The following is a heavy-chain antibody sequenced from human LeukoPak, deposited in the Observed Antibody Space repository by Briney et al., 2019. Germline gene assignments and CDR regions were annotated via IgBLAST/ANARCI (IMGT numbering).Heavy chain of an antibody. D-gene: IGHD3-10*01. CDR1: GYTFTGYY. J-gene: IGHJ4*02. CDR3: ARDYYGSGSYYTDTSY. Sequence: ASVNVSCKASGYTFTGYYMHWVRQAPGQGLEWMGWINPNSGGTNYAQTFQGRVTITRDTSISTAYMELSRLRSDDTAVYYCARDYYGSGSYYTDTSYWGQGTLVTVSS. CDR2: INPNSGGT. V-gene: IGHV1-2*02.